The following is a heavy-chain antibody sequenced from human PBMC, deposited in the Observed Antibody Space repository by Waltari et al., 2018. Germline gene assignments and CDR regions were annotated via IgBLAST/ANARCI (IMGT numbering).Heavy chain of an antibody. CDR1: GFAFSDFG. D-gene: IGHD3-3*01. Sequence: QVQLVESGGGVVQPGGSLRLSCEASGFAFSDFGMYWVRQTPGKGLEGVATISHNGSNKDYSDSLKGRFTISRDNSKNTLFLQMTSLRPDDTAVYYCVKDLYYAFDYWGLGVLVTVS. J-gene: IGHJ4*02. V-gene: IGHV3-30*18. CDR3: VKDLYYAFDY. CDR2: ISHNGSNK.